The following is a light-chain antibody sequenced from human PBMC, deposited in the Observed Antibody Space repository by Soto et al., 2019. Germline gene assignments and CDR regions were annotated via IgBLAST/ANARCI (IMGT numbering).Light chain of an antibody. J-gene: IGLJ1*01. CDR1: SIDVVSYNL. CDR2: EVG. CDR3: CSYAGSSNFGPT. Sequence: QSVLTQAASVSGSPGQWISISCPGTSIDVVSYNLVSWYQHHPGKAPKLMIYEVGKRPSGVSNRFSGSKSGNTASLTISGLQAEDEADYYCCSYAGSSNFGPTFGTGTKVTGL. V-gene: IGLV2-23*02.